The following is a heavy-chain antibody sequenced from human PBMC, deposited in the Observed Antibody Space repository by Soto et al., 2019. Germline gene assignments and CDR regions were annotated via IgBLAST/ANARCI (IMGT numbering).Heavy chain of an antibody. CDR3: ARDGYSNSPYYYYGMDV. V-gene: IGHV1-18*01. CDR2: ISAYNGST. Sequence: QVQLVQSGAEVKKPGASVKVSCKASGYTFTSYGISWVRQAPGQGLEWMGWISAYNGSTNYAQKLQGRVTMTTDTSTSTAYMELRSLRSDDTAVYYCARDGYSNSPYYYYGMDVWGQGTTVTVSS. D-gene: IGHD4-4*01. CDR1: GYTFTSYG. J-gene: IGHJ6*02.